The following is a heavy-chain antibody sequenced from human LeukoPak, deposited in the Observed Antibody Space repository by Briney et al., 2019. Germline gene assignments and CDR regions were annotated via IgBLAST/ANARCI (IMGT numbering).Heavy chain of an antibody. D-gene: IGHD3-10*01. Sequence: GGSLRLSCAASGFTFNNFAMTWVRQAPWKGLEWVPTISGSGGSTYYADSVKGRFTISRDNSKNTLYLQMKSLRAEDSAVYYCAKDLSIYGPYWSFDLWGRGTLVTVSS. CDR3: AKDLSIYGPYWSFDL. CDR1: GFTFNNFA. CDR2: ISGSGGST. V-gene: IGHV3-23*01. J-gene: IGHJ2*01.